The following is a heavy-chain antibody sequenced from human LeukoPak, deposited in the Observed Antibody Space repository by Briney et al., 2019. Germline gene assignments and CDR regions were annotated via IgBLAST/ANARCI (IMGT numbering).Heavy chain of an antibody. V-gene: IGHV7-4-1*02. CDR2: INTNTGNP. D-gene: IGHD6-13*01. Sequence: ASLKVSCKASGYTFTCYAMNWVRQAPGQGLEWMGWINTNTGNPTYAQGFTGRFVFSLDTSVSTAYLQISSLKAEDTAVYYCARAGLSSWSNDAFDIWGQGTMVTVSS. CDR1: GYTFTCYA. CDR3: ARAGLSSWSNDAFDI. J-gene: IGHJ3*02.